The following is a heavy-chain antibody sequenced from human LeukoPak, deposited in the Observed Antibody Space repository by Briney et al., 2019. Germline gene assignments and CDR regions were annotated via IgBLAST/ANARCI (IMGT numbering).Heavy chain of an antibody. CDR1: GFTFSSYA. V-gene: IGHV3-7*03. D-gene: IGHD5-24*01. CDR2: IKQDGSEK. Sequence: GGSLRLSCAASGFTFSSYAMSWVRQAPGKGLEWVANIKQDGSEKYYVDSVKGRFTISRDNAKSSLYLQMNSLRTEDTAVYYCARCDVGDGYSHYWGQGTLVTVSS. CDR3: ARCDVGDGYSHY. J-gene: IGHJ4*02.